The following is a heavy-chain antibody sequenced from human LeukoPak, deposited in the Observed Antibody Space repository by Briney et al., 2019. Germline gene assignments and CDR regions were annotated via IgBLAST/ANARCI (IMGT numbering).Heavy chain of an antibody. CDR2: IYPGGNT. D-gene: IGHD3-9*01. CDR1: GFTVSTNY. CDR3: ARGPLHDILTGYSMGAFDI. Sequence: GGSLRLSCAASGFTVSTNYMTWVRQAPGKGLEWVSVIYPGGNTFYADSVRGRFTISRDNSKNTLYLQMNSLRAEDTAVYYCARGPLHDILTGYSMGAFDIWGQGTMVTVSS. J-gene: IGHJ3*02. V-gene: IGHV3-53*01.